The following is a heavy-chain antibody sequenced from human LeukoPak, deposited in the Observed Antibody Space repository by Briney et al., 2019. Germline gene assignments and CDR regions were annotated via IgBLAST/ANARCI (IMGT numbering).Heavy chain of an antibody. Sequence: GGSLRLSCAASGFTFSSYAMSWVRQAPGKGLEWVSAISGSGGSTYYADSVKGRFTISRDNSKNTLYLQMNSLRAEDTAVYYCANAGRDSSSTISCGMDVWGQGTTVTVSS. CDR3: ANAGRDSSSTISCGMDV. CDR2: ISGSGGST. D-gene: IGHD6-13*01. CDR1: GFTFSSYA. V-gene: IGHV3-23*01. J-gene: IGHJ6*02.